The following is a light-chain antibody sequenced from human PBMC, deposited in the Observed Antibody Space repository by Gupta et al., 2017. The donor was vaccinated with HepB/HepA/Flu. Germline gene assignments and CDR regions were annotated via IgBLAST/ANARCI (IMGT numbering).Light chain of an antibody. CDR3: QQRSNWLT. Sequence: LTQSPATLSLSPGERATLSCRASQSVSSYLAWYQQKPGQAPRLLIYDASNRATGIPARFSGSGSGTDFTLTISSLEPEDFAVYYCQQRSNWLTFGGGTKVEIK. J-gene: IGKJ4*01. CDR2: DAS. CDR1: QSVSSY. V-gene: IGKV3-11*01.